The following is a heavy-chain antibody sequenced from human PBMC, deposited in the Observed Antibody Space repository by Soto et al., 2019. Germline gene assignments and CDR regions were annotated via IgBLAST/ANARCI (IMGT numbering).Heavy chain of an antibody. CDR1: GGSISSGGYY. D-gene: IGHD3-22*01. Sequence: QVQLQESGPGLVKPSQTLSLTCTVSGGSISSGGYYWSWIRQHPGKGLEWIGYIYYSGSTYYNPSLKSRVTISVDTSKNQFSLKLSSVTAADTAVYYCARDGPNYYDSSGYYYGRAFDIWGQGTMVTVSS. V-gene: IGHV4-31*03. CDR3: ARDGPNYYDSSGYYYGRAFDI. J-gene: IGHJ3*02. CDR2: IYYSGST.